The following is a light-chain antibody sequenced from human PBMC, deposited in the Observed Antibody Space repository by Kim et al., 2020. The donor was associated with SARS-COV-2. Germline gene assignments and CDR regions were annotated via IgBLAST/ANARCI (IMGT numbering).Light chain of an antibody. J-gene: IGKJ2*01. CDR3: QQYGTSPRT. CDR1: QSVSSSS. CDR2: AAS. V-gene: IGKV3-20*01. Sequence: WSPGARATLSCRASQSVSSSSLAWYQQKPGQAPRLLIYAASGRATGTPDRFSGSGSGTDFTLTISRLEPEDFAVYYCQQYGTSPRTFGQGTKLEI.